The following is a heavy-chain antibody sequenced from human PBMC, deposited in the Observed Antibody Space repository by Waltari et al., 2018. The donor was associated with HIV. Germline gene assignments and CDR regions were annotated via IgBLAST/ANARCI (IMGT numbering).Heavy chain of an antibody. D-gene: IGHD4-4*01. J-gene: IGHJ4*02. V-gene: IGHV3-33*01. CDR2: YCSDGVEI. CDR3: ARGYSSSRWIPLYH. Sequence: QVQLVESGGGVVQPGTSLTLSCAVSGFTFSNFAIYWVRQSPGKGLEWLAVYCSDGVEISYADSVKGRFTISKDSSQKTLYLHLTSLRAEDTALYYCARGYSSSRWIPLYHWGRGTLVTVSS. CDR1: GFTFSNFA.